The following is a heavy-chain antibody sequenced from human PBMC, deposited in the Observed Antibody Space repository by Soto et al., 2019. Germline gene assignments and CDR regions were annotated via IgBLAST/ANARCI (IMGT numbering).Heavy chain of an antibody. J-gene: IGHJ2*01. Sequence: EVQLVESGGGLIQPGGSLRLSCAASGFTVSSNYMSWVRQAPGKGLEWVSVIYSGGSTYYADSVKGRFTISRDNSKNTRYLQMNSLRAEDTAVYYCARNYGDYIWYFDLWGRGTLVTVSS. V-gene: IGHV3-53*01. CDR2: IYSGGST. D-gene: IGHD4-17*01. CDR1: GFTVSSNY. CDR3: ARNYGDYIWYFDL.